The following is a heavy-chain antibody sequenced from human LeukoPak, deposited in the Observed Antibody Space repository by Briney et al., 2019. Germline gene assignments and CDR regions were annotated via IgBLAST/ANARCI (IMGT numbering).Heavy chain of an antibody. V-gene: IGHV3-74*01. J-gene: IGHJ6*02. Sequence: PGGSLRLSCAASGFSFSTYWMHWVRQVPGKGPVWVSRIKSDGSSTSYADSVKGRFTISSDNAKNTLYLQMNSLRAEDTAVYYCARALRYCSGGSCYRAYGMDVWGQGTTVTVSS. CDR1: GFSFSTYW. CDR2: IKSDGSST. CDR3: ARALRYCSGGSCYRAYGMDV. D-gene: IGHD2-15*01.